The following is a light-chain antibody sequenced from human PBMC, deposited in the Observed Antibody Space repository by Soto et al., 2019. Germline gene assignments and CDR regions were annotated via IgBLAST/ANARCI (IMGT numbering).Light chain of an antibody. CDR2: GAS. CDR3: QHYGYSQWT. CDR1: QSVGGD. V-gene: IGKV3-15*01. J-gene: IGKJ1*01. Sequence: IVMTQSPATLSVSPGERATLSCRASQSVGGDLAWYQRKPGQAPRLLIYGASSRAPGIPARFSGSGSGTEFTLTITRLEPEDSAVYFCQHYGYSQWTFGQGTKVDIK.